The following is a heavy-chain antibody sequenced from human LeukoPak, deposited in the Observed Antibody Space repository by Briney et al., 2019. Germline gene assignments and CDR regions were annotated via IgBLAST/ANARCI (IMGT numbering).Heavy chain of an antibody. CDR2: INHSGST. CDR3: ARSLGGGFFITPDY. Sequence: ASETLSLTCAVYGGSFSGYYWSWIRQPPGKGLEWIGEINHSGSTNYNPSLKSRVTISVDTSKNQFSLKLSSVTAADTAVYYCARSLGGGFFITPDYWGQGTLVTVSS. CDR1: GGSFSGYY. V-gene: IGHV4-34*01. J-gene: IGHJ4*02. D-gene: IGHD3-22*01.